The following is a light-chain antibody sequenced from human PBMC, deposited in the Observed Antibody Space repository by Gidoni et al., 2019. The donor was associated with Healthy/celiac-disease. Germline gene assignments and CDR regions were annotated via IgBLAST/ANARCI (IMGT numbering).Light chain of an antibody. V-gene: IGKV1-39*01. CDR2: AAS. Sequence: DIQLTQSTSSLSASVLDRATITCRASQSISSYLNWYQHKPGKAHKLLIYAASSLQSGVPSRFSVSGSGTDFTLTISSRQPEDFATYYYQQSYNTPVVTFGQGTRLEIK. CDR1: QSISSY. CDR3: QQSYNTPVVT. J-gene: IGKJ5*01.